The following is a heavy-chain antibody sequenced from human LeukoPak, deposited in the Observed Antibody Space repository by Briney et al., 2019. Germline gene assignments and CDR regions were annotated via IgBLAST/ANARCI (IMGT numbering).Heavy chain of an antibody. D-gene: IGHD6-19*01. CDR2: ISGSGGST. CDR1: GCTFSIYA. Sequence: PGGSLRLSCAASGCTFSIYAMSWVRQAPGKGLEWVSGISGSGGSTYYADSVKDRFTISRDNSKNTLYLQMNSLRAEDTAVYYCAKALSVAGVIENSDYWGQGTLVTVSS. V-gene: IGHV3-23*01. CDR3: AKALSVAGVIENSDY. J-gene: IGHJ4*02.